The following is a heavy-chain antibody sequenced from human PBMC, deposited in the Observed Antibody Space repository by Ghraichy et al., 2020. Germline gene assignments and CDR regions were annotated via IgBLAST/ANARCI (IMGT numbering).Heavy chain of an antibody. CDR3: ARRGYHDVGRAFDI. CDR2: IDRSGDTT. J-gene: IGHJ3*02. V-gene: IGHV3-23*01. Sequence: GGSLRLTCAASGFTFNTHAMSWVRQAPGKGLEWVSNIDRSGDTTYYADSVKGRFTISRDNSKNTLHLQLNSLRTEDTAVYFCARRGYHDVGRAFDIWGRGTMVIVSS. CDR1: GFTFNTHA. D-gene: IGHD3-22*01.